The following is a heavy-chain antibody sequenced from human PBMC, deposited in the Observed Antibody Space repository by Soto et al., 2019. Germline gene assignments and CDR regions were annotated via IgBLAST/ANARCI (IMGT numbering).Heavy chain of an antibody. Sequence: EVQLLESGGGLVQPGGSLRLSCAASGFTFSSYAMSWVRQAPGKGLEWVSAISGSGGSTYYADSVKGQFTISRDNSKNTLYLQMNSLRAEDTAVYYCAKAGGILLEWLPFDYWGQGTLVTVSS. V-gene: IGHV3-23*01. D-gene: IGHD3-3*01. CDR2: ISGSGGST. J-gene: IGHJ4*02. CDR1: GFTFSSYA. CDR3: AKAGGILLEWLPFDY.